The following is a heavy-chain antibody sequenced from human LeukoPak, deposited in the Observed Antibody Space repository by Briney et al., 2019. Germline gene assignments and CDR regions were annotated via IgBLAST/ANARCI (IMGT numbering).Heavy chain of an antibody. D-gene: IGHD1-14*01. Sequence: PSETLSLTCAVYGGSFSGYYWSWIRQPPGKGLEWIGEINHSGSTNYNPSLKSRVTISADTSKNQFSLKLSSVTAADTAVYYCAIPLRGALDIWGQGTMVTVSS. CDR3: AIPLRGALDI. J-gene: IGHJ3*02. CDR2: INHSGST. V-gene: IGHV4-34*01. CDR1: GGSFSGYY.